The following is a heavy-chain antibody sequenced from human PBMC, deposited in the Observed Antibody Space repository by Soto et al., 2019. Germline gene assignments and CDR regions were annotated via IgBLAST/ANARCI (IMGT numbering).Heavy chain of an antibody. CDR1: GFTFSSYA. J-gene: IGHJ6*03. CDR3: AKDPDYYYYMDV. CDR2: ISGSGGST. V-gene: IGHV3-23*01. Sequence: EVQLLESGGGLVQPGGSLRLSCAASGFTFSSYAMSWVRQAPGKGLEWVSAISGSGGSTYYAHSVEGRFTISRDNSKNTLYLQMNSLRAEDTAVYYCAKDPDYYYYMDVWGKGTTVTVSS.